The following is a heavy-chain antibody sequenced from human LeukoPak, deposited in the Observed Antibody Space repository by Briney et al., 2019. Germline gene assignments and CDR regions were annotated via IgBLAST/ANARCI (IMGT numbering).Heavy chain of an antibody. D-gene: IGHD3-10*01. V-gene: IGHV3-30*02. J-gene: IGHJ4*02. Sequence: GGSLRLSCAASGFTFSSYGMHWVRQAPGKGLEWVAFIRYDGSNKYYADSVKGRFTISRDSSKNTLYLQMNSLRAEDTAVYYCAKGGAVGYGSGSYFLDYWGQGTLVTVSS. CDR1: GFTFSSYG. CDR2: IRYDGSNK. CDR3: AKGGAVGYGSGSYFLDY.